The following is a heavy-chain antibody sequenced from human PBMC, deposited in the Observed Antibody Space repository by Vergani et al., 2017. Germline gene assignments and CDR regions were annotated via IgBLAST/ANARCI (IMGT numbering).Heavy chain of an antibody. D-gene: IGHD5-24*01. J-gene: IGHJ4*02. V-gene: IGHV5-51*01. CDR3: ARRDGQGRLFDY. CDR2: IYPGDSDT. Sequence: EVQLVQSGAEVKTPGESLNIFCKGSGYTFPIHCIGWVRQMPGKGLEWMGIIYPGDSDTRYSPSFQGKVTISAEKSISTAYLQWSSLKASDTAMYYCARRDGQGRLFDYWGQGTLVTVSS. CDR1: GYTFPIHC.